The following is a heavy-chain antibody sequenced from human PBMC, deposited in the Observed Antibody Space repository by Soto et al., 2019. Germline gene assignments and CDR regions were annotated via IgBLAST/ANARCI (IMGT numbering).Heavy chain of an antibody. D-gene: IGHD3-3*01. CDR1: GFSLSNARMG. V-gene: IGHV2-26*01. CDR3: ARILVTIFGVVITHAKEYYFDY. CDR2: IFSNDEK. J-gene: IGHJ4*02. Sequence: GSGPTLVNPTETLTLTCTVSGFSLSNARMGVSWIRQPPGKALEWLAHIFSNDEKSYSTSLKSRLTISKDTSKSQVVLTMTNMDPVDTATYYCARILVTIFGVVITHAKEYYFDYWGQGTLVTVSS.